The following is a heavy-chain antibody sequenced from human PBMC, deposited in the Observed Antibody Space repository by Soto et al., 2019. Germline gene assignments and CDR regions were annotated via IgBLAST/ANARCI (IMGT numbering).Heavy chain of an antibody. J-gene: IGHJ4*02. CDR3: ARGFEGSFDY. V-gene: IGHV1-3*01. CDR2: VNDGKGNT. D-gene: IGHD3-10*01. Sequence: ASVKVSCKASGYTFTSYYMHWVRQAPGQRLEWMGRVNDGKGNTKYSQKLQGTLTITRDSSANIVYMELRSLRSEDTAVYYCARGFEGSFDYWGQGTLVTVSS. CDR1: GYTFTSYY.